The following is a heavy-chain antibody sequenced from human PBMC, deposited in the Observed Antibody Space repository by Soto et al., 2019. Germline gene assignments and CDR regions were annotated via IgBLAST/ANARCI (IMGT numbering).Heavy chain of an antibody. J-gene: IGHJ6*02. CDR2: ISPKSGSI. CDR1: GYTFTRNG. Sequence: ASVKVSCKTSGYTFTRNGISWVRQAPGQGLEWMGWISPKSGSIKYAQKFQGRVIMTTDTSTSTAYMELRSLRSDDTAVYYCVKDRDSNSWPSRDVWGPGTTVTVSS. V-gene: IGHV1-18*01. CDR3: VKDRDSNSWPSRDV. D-gene: IGHD3-22*01.